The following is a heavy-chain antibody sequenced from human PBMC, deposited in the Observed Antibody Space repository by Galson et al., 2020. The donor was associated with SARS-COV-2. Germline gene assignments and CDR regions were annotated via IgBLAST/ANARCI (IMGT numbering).Heavy chain of an antibody. Sequence: SETLSLTCTVSGGSISSSSYYWGWIRQPPGKGLEWIGSIYYSGSTYYNPSLKSRVTISVDTSKNQFSLKLSSVTAADTAVYYCAGRGDYEVGLANAFDIWGQGTMVTVSS. D-gene: IGHD4-17*01. J-gene: IGHJ3*02. CDR3: AGRGDYEVGLANAFDI. CDR2: IYYSGST. CDR1: GGSISSSSYY. V-gene: IGHV4-39*01.